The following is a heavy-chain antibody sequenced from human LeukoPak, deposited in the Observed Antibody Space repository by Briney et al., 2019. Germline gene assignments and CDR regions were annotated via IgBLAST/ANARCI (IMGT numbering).Heavy chain of an antibody. V-gene: IGHV4-4*02. Sequence: PSDTLSLTCAVACSPIISSNWCTWVLQPPWKALAWIGEIYHSGSTNYNPSLKSRVTISVDTSKNQFSLKLSSVTAADTAVYYCARSRSYYSRWFDPWGQGTLVTVSS. D-gene: IGHD3-10*01. CDR1: CSPIISSNW. CDR2: IYHSGST. J-gene: IGHJ5*02. CDR3: ARSRSYYSRWFDP.